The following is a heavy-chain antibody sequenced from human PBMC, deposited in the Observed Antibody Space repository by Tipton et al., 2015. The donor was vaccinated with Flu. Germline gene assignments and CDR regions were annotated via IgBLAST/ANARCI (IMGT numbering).Heavy chain of an antibody. J-gene: IGHJ5*02. D-gene: IGHD3-16*02. CDR2: IYHSGST. Sequence: TLSLTCAVSGYSISSGYYWGWIRQPPGKGLEWIGSIYHSGSTYYNPSLKSRVTISVDTSKNQFSLTLRSVTAADTAVYYCAGSMITFGGVIVTPFDPWGQGTLVTVSS. V-gene: IGHV4-38-2*01. CDR1: GYSISSGYY. CDR3: AGSMITFGGVIVTPFDP.